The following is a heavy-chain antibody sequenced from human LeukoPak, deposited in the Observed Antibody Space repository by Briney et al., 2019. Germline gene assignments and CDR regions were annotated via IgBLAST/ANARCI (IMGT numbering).Heavy chain of an antibody. CDR3: ARNYDSEYYFDY. CDR2: IYYSGST. CDR1: GGSFSGYY. D-gene: IGHD3-22*01. J-gene: IGHJ4*02. Sequence: PSETLSLTCAVYGGSFSGYYWSWIRQPPGKGLEWIGYIYYSGSTNYNPSLKSRVTISVDTSKNQFSLKLSSVTAADTAVYYCARNYDSEYYFDYGGQATLVTVS. V-gene: IGHV4-59*08.